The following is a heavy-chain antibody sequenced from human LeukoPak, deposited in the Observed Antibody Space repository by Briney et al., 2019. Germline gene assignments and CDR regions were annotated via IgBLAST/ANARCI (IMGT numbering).Heavy chain of an antibody. D-gene: IGHD6-19*01. CDR1: GGSISSYY. Sequence: SESLSLTCTVSGGSISSYYWSWIRQPPGKGLEWIGYIYYSGSTNYNPSLKSRVTISVDTSKNQFSLKLRSVTAADTAVYCCPSERLVNGLNIAVAGTPGAFDIWGQGTMVTVSS. V-gene: IGHV4-59*01. CDR2: IYYSGST. CDR3: PSERLVNGLNIAVAGTPGAFDI. J-gene: IGHJ3*02.